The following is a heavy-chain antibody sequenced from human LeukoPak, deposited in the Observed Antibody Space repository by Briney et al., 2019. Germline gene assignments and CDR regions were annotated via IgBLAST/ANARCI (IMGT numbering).Heavy chain of an antibody. V-gene: IGHV3-15*01. Sequence: QPGGSLRLSCAASGFTFSSYAMSWVRQAPGKGLEWVGRIKSKTDGGTTDYAAPVQGRFTISRDDSKNTLYLQMNSLKTEDTAVYYCTTVPPRVFLEWLLWGQGTLVTVSS. D-gene: IGHD3-3*01. CDR3: TTVPPRVFLEWLL. J-gene: IGHJ4*02. CDR2: IKSKTDGGTT. CDR1: GFTFSSYA.